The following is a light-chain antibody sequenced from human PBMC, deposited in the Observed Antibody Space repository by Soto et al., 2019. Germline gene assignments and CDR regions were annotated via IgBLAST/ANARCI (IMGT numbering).Light chain of an antibody. V-gene: IGKV1-5*03. Sequence: DSQMTQSPSTLSASVGDRVTITCRASQSINSWLAWYQQKPGKAPKLLIYKASSLESGVPSRFSDSGSGTEFTLAISSLQPDDFATYYCQQYNGYSSVTFGGGTKVDIK. J-gene: IGKJ4*01. CDR1: QSINSW. CDR3: QQYNGYSSVT. CDR2: KAS.